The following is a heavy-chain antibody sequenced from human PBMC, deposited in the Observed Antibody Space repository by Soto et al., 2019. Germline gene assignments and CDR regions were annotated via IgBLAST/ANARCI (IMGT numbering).Heavy chain of an antibody. CDR3: AKSRGFLEWFGDYYFDY. J-gene: IGHJ4*02. CDR1: GFTFSSYA. CDR2: ISGSGGST. Sequence: GGSLRLSCAASGFTFSSYAMSWVRQAPGKGLEWVSAISGSGGSTYYADSVKGRFTISRDNSKNTLYLQMNSLRAEDTAVYYCAKSRGFLEWFGDYYFDYWGQGTLVTVSS. V-gene: IGHV3-23*01. D-gene: IGHD3-3*01.